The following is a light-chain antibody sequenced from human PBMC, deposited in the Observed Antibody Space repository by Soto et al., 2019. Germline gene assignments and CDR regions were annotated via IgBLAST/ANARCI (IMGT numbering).Light chain of an antibody. CDR3: QQYGSSSLT. V-gene: IGKV3-20*01. Sequence: EIVLTQSPGTLSLSPGESATLSCRARQSVTNSYLAWYQQKPGQAPRLLIYGTSSRASGIPDRISGSGSGKDFTLTINRLEPEDFGLYYCQQYGSSSLTFGGGTKVEIK. J-gene: IGKJ4*01. CDR2: GTS. CDR1: QSVTNSY.